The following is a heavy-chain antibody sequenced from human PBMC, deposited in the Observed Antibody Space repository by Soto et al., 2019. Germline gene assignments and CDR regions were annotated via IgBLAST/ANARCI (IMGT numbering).Heavy chain of an antibody. CDR2: ISAFNGNT. D-gene: IGHD6-19*01. V-gene: IGHV1-18*01. Sequence: QDQLVQSGAEVKKPGASVTVSCKASGYSFTNYGITWARQAPGQGLEWLGWISAFNGNTHYAQKVQGRVTMTTDASTSTAYMELRSLRSDDTAVYYCARDRGVAPPVAGNTHYYYYMDVWGKGTTVTVSS. J-gene: IGHJ6*03. CDR3: ARDRGVAPPVAGNTHYYYYMDV. CDR1: GYSFTNYG.